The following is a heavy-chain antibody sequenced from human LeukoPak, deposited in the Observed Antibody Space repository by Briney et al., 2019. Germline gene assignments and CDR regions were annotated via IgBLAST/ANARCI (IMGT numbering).Heavy chain of an antibody. Sequence: GGSLRLSCAASGFTFSSYAMHWVRQAPGKGLEYVSAISSNGGSTYYANSVKGRFTISRDNSKNTLYLQMGSLRAEDMAVYYCARERVWFGDMDVWGKGTTVTVSS. D-gene: IGHD3-10*01. CDR2: ISSNGGST. CDR3: ARERVWFGDMDV. V-gene: IGHV3-64*01. CDR1: GFTFSSYA. J-gene: IGHJ6*03.